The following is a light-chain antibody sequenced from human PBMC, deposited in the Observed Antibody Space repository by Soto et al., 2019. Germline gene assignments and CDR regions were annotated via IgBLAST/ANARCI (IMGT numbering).Light chain of an antibody. Sequence: EILMTQSPATLSLSHGEGATLSCRASQGIGDTLAWYQHKPGQTPRLLIYDTSTRATGVPTRFSGSRSGAEFTLTINSLQSEDFAVYYCQPYNNWPLTFGGGTMVDIK. V-gene: IGKV3-15*01. CDR2: DTS. CDR3: QPYNNWPLT. CDR1: QGIGDT. J-gene: IGKJ4*01.